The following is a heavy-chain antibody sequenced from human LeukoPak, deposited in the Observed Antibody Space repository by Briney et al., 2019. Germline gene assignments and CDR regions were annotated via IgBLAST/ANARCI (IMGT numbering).Heavy chain of an antibody. V-gene: IGHV4-39*07. Sequence: SETLSLTCTVSGGSISSSSYYWGWIRQPPGKGLEWIGSIYYSGSTYYNPSLKSRVTISVDTSKNQFSLKLSSVTAADTAVYYCARGGAVAGPDYWGQGTLVTVSS. CDR3: ARGGAVAGPDY. J-gene: IGHJ4*02. CDR1: GGSISSSSYY. D-gene: IGHD6-19*01. CDR2: IYYSGST.